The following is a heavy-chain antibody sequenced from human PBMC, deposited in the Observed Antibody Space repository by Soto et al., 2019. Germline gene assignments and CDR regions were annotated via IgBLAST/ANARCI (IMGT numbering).Heavy chain of an antibody. CDR1: GGSISSYY. D-gene: IGHD2-15*01. J-gene: IGHJ3*02. CDR3: ARGYCSGGSCYPDAFDI. Sequence: SETLSLTCTVSGGSISSYYWSWIRQPPGKGLEWIGYIYYSGSTNYNPSLKSRVTISVDTSKNQFSLKLSSVTAADTAVYYCARGYCSGGSCYPDAFDIWGQGTMVTVSS. V-gene: IGHV4-59*01. CDR2: IYYSGST.